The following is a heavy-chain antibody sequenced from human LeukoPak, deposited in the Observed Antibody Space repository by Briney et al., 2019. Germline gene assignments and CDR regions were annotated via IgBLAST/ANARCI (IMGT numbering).Heavy chain of an antibody. CDR3: ARVRGYNYASDAFDI. Sequence: SSETLSLTCTVSGGSISSYYWSWIRQPPGKGLEWIGYIYYSGSTNYNPSLKSRVTISVDTSKNQFSLKLSSVTAADTALFYCARVRGYNYASDAFDIWGQGTMVTVSS. J-gene: IGHJ3*02. CDR1: GGSISSYY. CDR2: IYYSGST. V-gene: IGHV4-59*01. D-gene: IGHD5-18*01.